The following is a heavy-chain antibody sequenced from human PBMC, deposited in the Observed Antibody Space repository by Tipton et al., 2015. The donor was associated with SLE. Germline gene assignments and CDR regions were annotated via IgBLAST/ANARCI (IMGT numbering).Heavy chain of an antibody. CDR2: INHSGST. V-gene: IGHV4-34*01. CDR1: GGSFSGYY. CDR3: ARDPLDEEDYYYMDV. Sequence: TLSLTCAVYGGSFSGYYWSWIRQPPGKGLEWIGEINHSGSTNYNPSLKSRVTISVDTSKNQFSLKLSSVTAADTAVYYCARDPLDEEDYYYMDVWGKGTTVTVSS. J-gene: IGHJ6*03. D-gene: IGHD1-1*01.